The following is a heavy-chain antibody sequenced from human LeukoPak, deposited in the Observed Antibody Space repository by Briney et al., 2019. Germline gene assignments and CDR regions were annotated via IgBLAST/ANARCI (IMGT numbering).Heavy chain of an antibody. D-gene: IGHD5-12*01. CDR1: GFTFRDSY. CDR2: IKSEIDGGAT. CDR3: TTGGSVIVAGTRAFDI. Sequence: GGSLRLSCAATGFTFRDSYMTWVRQAPGKGLEWVGRIKSEIDGGATDYAAPVQGRFTVSRDDSQATLYLQMNSLKTEDTAVYYCTTGGSVIVAGTRAFDIWGLGTVVTVSS. V-gene: IGHV3-15*05. J-gene: IGHJ3*02.